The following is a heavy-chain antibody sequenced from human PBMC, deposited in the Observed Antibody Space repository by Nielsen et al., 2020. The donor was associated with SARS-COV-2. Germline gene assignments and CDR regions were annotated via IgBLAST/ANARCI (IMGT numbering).Heavy chain of an antibody. Sequence: GGSLRLSCAASGFRFSSYTLNWVRQAPGKGLEWVASITMSGAYMYYADSVRGRFTVSRDNADNSVYLQMNSLRDEDTAVYYCARDQDGGAATSNWYFDLWGRGTPVIVSS. D-gene: IGHD3-10*01. CDR3: ARDQDGGAATSNWYFDL. CDR2: ITMSGAYM. V-gene: IGHV3-21*06. CDR1: GFRFSSYT. J-gene: IGHJ2*01.